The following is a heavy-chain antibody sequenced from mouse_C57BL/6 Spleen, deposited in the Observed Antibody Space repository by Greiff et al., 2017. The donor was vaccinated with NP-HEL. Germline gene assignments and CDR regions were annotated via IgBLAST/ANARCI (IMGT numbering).Heavy chain of an antibody. CDR1: GYTFTDYN. CDR3: ASGGNGYDDAMDY. J-gene: IGHJ4*01. CDR2: INPNNGGT. Sequence: VHVKQSGPELVKPGASVKMSCKASGYTFTDYNMHWVKQSHGKSLEWIGYINPNNGGTSYNQKFKGKATLTVNKSSSTAYMELRSLTSEDSAVYYCASGGNGYDDAMDYWGQGTSVTVSS. D-gene: IGHD2-2*01. V-gene: IGHV1-22*01.